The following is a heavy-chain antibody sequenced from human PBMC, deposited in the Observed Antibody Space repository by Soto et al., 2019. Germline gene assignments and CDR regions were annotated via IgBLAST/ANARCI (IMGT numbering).Heavy chain of an antibody. CDR3: ARGGRRWPRSPGDY. CDR1: GGSFSGYY. CDR2: INHSGST. D-gene: IGHD4-17*01. V-gene: IGHV4-34*01. Sequence: QVQLQQWGAGLLKPSETLSLTCAVYGGSFSGYYWSWIRQPPGKGLEWIGEINHSGSTNYNPSLKSRVTISVDTSKNQVAVKLSSVTAAGTAVYYCARGGRRWPRSPGDYRGQGTLVTVSS. J-gene: IGHJ4*02.